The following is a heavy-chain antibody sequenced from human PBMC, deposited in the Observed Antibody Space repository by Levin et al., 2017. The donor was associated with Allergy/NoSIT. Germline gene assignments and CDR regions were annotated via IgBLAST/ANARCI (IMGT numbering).Heavy chain of an antibody. V-gene: IGHV4-34*01. CDR2: INHSGST. CDR3: ARLRGVGGIDY. Sequence: SETLSLTCAVYGGSFSGYYWSWIRQPPGKGLEWIGEINHSGSTNYNPSLKSRVTISVDTSKNQFSLKLSSVTAADTAVYYCARLRGVGGIDYWGQGTLVTVSS. CDR1: GGSFSGYY. D-gene: IGHD1-26*01. J-gene: IGHJ4*02.